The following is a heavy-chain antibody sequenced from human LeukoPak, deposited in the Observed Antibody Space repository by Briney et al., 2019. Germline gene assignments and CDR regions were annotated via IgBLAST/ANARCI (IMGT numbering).Heavy chain of an antibody. V-gene: IGHV4-59*08. Sequence: PSETLSLTCTVSVGSISTYYWSWIRQPPGKGLEWIGYIYYSGSTNYNPSLKSRVTMSVDTSKNQFSLKLSSVTAADTAVYYCARQYTDASGSYNFDYWGQGTLVTVSS. CDR1: VGSISTYY. CDR3: ARQYTDASGSYNFDY. CDR2: IYYSGST. J-gene: IGHJ4*02. D-gene: IGHD3-10*01.